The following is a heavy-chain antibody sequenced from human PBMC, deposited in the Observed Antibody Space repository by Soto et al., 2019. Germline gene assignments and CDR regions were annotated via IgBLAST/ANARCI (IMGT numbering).Heavy chain of an antibody. D-gene: IGHD3-22*01. CDR3: ARSTQYYYDSSGYYYFDY. J-gene: IGHJ4*02. Sequence: GGSLRLSCAASGFTFSSYSMSWVRQAPGRGLEWVSAISGSGGSTYYADSVKGRFTISRDNSKNTLYLQMNSLRAEDTAVYYCARSTQYYYDSSGYYYFDYWGQGTLVTVSS. CDR2: ISGSGGST. V-gene: IGHV3-23*01. CDR1: GFTFSSYS.